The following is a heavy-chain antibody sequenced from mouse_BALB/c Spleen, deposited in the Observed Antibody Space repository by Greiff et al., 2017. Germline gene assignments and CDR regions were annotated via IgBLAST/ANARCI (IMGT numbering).Heavy chain of an antibody. V-gene: IGHV5-17*02. Sequence: EVHLVESGGGLVQPGGSRKLSCAASGFTFSSFGMHWVRQAPEKGLEWVAYISSGSSTIYYADTVKGRFTISRDNPKNTLFLQMTSLRSEDTAMYYCARGGYFDDWGQGTTLTVSS. CDR2: ISSGSSTI. J-gene: IGHJ2*01. CDR1: GFTFSSFG. CDR3: ARGGYFDD.